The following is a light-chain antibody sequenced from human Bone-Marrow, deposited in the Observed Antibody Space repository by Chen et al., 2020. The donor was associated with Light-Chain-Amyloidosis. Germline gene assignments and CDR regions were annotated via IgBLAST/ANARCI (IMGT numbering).Light chain of an antibody. CDR2: KSS. CDR3: QQYNSLPWT. V-gene: IGKV1-5*03. CDR1: QSINNW. J-gene: IGKJ1*01. Sequence: DIPMTQSPPTLSALDGDRATITYLASQSINNWLAWYQQKPGKAPKPLLYKSSTLERGVPSKFSGSGSGTEFTLAISSLQPDDFATYYCQQYNSLPWTFGQGTKVEI.